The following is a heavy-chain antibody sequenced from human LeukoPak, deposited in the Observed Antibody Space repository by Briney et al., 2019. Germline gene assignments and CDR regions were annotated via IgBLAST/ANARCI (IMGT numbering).Heavy chain of an antibody. D-gene: IGHD3-3*01. V-gene: IGHV4-59*02. CDR2: YYYGGST. CDR1: GGSVNSHF. Sequence: SETLSLTCAVSGGSVNSHFCSWVRHSPGKELEWIGYYYYGGSTLYNPSLSSRVTISVDASKNHFSLRLNPVTGADTGVYYCAIMGSAYGNAFDVWGQGTMVTVSP. J-gene: IGHJ3*01. CDR3: AIMGSAYGNAFDV.